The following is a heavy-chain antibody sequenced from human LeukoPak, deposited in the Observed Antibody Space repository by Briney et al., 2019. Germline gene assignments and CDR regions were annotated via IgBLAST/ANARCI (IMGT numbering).Heavy chain of an antibody. D-gene: IGHD3-16*01. CDR2: ISYDGSNK. CDR3: ARSRGYDSEFDY. CDR1: GFTFSSYA. Sequence: GGSLRLSCAAPGFTFSSYAMHWVRQAPGKGLEWVAVISYDGSNKYYADSVKGRFTISRDNSKNTLYLQMNSLRAEDTAVYYCARSRGYDSEFDYWGQGTLVTVSS. V-gene: IGHV3-30-3*01. J-gene: IGHJ4*02.